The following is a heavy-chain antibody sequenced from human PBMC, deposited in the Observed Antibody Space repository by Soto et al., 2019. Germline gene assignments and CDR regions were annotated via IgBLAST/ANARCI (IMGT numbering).Heavy chain of an antibody. CDR2: IHPGESDT. CDR1: GYSFTTYW. CDR3: ARHEATYYNFYGMDV. Sequence: GESLKISCKSYGYSFTTYWIAWVRQMPGKGLEWRGSIHPGESDTRYSPSFQGQVTISADRSITTAYLQWSSLKASDTAMYYCARHEATYYNFYGMDVWGQGTTVTVSS. V-gene: IGHV5-51*01. J-gene: IGHJ6*02.